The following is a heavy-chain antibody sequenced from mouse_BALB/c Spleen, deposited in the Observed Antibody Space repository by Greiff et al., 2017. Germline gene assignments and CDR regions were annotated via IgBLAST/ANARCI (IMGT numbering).Heavy chain of an antibody. CDR1: GFNIKDYY. CDR2: ISTYYGNT. CDR3: ARSDGYNFDY. V-gene: IGHV1S137*01. Sequence: QVQLQQSGAELVRPGALVKLSCKASGFNIKDYYMHWVKQSHAKSLEWIGVISTYYGNTNYNQKFKGKATMTVDKSSSTAYMELARLTSEDSAIYYCARSDGYNFDYWGQGTTLTVSS. D-gene: IGHD2-3*01. J-gene: IGHJ2*01.